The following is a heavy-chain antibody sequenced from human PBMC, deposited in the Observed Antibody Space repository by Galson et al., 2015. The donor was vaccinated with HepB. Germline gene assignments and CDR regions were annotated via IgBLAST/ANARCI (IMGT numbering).Heavy chain of an antibody. CDR2: ISGSGGST. D-gene: IGHD6-19*01. V-gene: IGHV3-23*01. CDR1: GFTFSSYA. Sequence: SLRLSCAASGFTFSSYAMSWVRQAPGKGLEWVSAISGSGGSTYYADSVKGRFTISRDNSKNTLYLQMNSLRAEDTAVYYCAKRHSSGYYYFDYWGQGTLVTVSS. J-gene: IGHJ4*02. CDR3: AKRHSSGYYYFDY.